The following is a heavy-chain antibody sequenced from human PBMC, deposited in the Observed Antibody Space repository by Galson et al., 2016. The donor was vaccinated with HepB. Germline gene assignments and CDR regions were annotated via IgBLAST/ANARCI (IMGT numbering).Heavy chain of an antibody. D-gene: IGHD3-16*01. CDR1: GDSVSGELYH. V-gene: IGHV4-61*01. CDR3: ATLLAGHGGTGY. Sequence: SETLSLTCTVSGDSVSGELYHWMWVRQPAGKGLEWMGHTYYGQANRYSPSLKSRVTISIDTSKNQFSLTLTSVTAADTAVYYCATLLAGHGGTGYWGRGTLVTVSS. CDR2: TYYGQAN. J-gene: IGHJ4*02.